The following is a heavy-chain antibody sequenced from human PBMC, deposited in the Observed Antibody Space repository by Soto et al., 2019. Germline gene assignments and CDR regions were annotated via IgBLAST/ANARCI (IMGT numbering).Heavy chain of an antibody. CDR2: MNPNSGNT. D-gene: IGHD3-22*01. Sequence: QVQLVQSGAEVKKPGASVKVSCKASGYTFTSYDINWVRQATGQGLEWMGWMNPNSGNTGYAQKFQGRVTMTRNTSISTAYMELSSLRSEDTAVYYCARGPYYYDSSGLHPLDYWGQGTLVTVSS. CDR1: GYTFTSYD. J-gene: IGHJ4*02. V-gene: IGHV1-8*01. CDR3: ARGPYYYDSSGLHPLDY.